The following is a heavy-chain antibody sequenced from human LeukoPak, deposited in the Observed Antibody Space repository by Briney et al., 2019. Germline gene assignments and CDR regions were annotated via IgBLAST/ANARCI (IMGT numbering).Heavy chain of an antibody. CDR2: MSPISGKT. CDR1: GYTFTSYD. Sequence: ASVKVSCKASGYTFTSYDINWVRQATGQGLEWMGWMSPISGKTGYAQKFQGRLTMTRNTAINTAYMELSGLTSEDTAVYYCARESGDILVVPYYWGQGTLVTVPS. CDR3: ARESGDILVVPYY. D-gene: IGHD2-15*01. V-gene: IGHV1-8*01. J-gene: IGHJ4*02.